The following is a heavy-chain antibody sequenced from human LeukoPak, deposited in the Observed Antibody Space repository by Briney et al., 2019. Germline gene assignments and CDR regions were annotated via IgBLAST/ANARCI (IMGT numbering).Heavy chain of an antibody. CDR1: GFTFSSYS. J-gene: IGHJ4*02. V-gene: IGHV3-21*01. CDR2: ISSSGSYI. Sequence: GGSLRLSCAASGFTFSSYSMNWVRQAPGKGLEWVSSISSSGSYIYYADSVKGRFTISRDNAKNSLYLQMNSLRAEDTAVYYCARARINWEDYWGQGTLVTVSS. D-gene: IGHD7-27*01. CDR3: ARARINWEDY.